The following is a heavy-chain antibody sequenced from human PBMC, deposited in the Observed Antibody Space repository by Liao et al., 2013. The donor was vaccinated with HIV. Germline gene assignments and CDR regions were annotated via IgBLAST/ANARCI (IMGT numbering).Heavy chain of an antibody. CDR2: INHSGNT. Sequence: QVQLQQWGAGLLKPSETLSLTCAVYDGPFSGHSWSWIRQPPGKGLEWIGEINHSGNTNYNPSLESRITISVDTSKSQFSLKLTSVTAADTAVYYCARRDDYWSQGTLVTVSS. CDR3: ARRDDY. V-gene: IGHV4-34*01. CDR1: DGPFSGHS. J-gene: IGHJ4*02.